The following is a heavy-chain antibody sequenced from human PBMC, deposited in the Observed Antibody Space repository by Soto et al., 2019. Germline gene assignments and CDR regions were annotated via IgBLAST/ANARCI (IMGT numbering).Heavy chain of an antibody. CDR2: IIPIFGTA. V-gene: IGHV1-69*13. CDR3: ASFSYCSSTSCPIRFDP. CDR1: GGTFSSYA. Sequence: SVKVSCKASGGTFSSYAISWVRQAPGQGLEWMGGIIPIFGTANYAQKFQGRVTITADESTSTAYMELSSLRSEDTAVYYCASFSYCSSTSCPIRFDPWGQGTLVTVSS. J-gene: IGHJ5*02. D-gene: IGHD2-2*01.